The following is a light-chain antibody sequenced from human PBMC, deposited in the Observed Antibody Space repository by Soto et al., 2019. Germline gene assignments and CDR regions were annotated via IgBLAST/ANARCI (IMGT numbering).Light chain of an antibody. CDR1: QSVSSN. CDR3: QQYNNWPPWT. J-gene: IGKJ1*01. CDR2: GAS. V-gene: IGKV3D-15*01. Sequence: VMTQSPATLSVSPGERATLSCRASQSVSSNLAWYQQKPGQAPRLLIYGASTRATGIPARFSGSGSGTEFTLTISSLQSEDFAVYYCQQYNNWPPWTFGQGTKVDI.